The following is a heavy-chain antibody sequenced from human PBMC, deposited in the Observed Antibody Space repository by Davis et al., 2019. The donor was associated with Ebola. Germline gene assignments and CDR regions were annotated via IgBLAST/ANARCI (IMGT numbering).Heavy chain of an antibody. Sequence: GESLKISCAASGFTFDDYAMSWVRQAPGKGLEWVSGINWNGGSTGYVDSVKGRFTISRDNSKNTLYMQMNSLRAEDTAVYYCAKVQRGDWGQGTLVTVSS. D-gene: IGHD3-10*01. CDR2: INWNGGST. CDR3: AKVQRGD. J-gene: IGHJ4*02. CDR1: GFTFDDYA. V-gene: IGHV3-20*04.